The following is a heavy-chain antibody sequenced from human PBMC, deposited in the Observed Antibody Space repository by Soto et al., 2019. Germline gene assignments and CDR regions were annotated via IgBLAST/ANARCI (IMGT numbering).Heavy chain of an antibody. D-gene: IGHD2-15*01. Sequence: EVQLVESGGGLVQPGGSLRLSCAASGFTFSSYWMTWVRQAPGKGLEWVANIKEDGSEQYYVDSVKGRFTTSRDNTKNSLYLLMNSLRAEDTAVYYCARARINAFDIWGQGTMVTVSS. CDR1: GFTFSSYW. J-gene: IGHJ3*02. CDR2: IKEDGSEQ. V-gene: IGHV3-7*01. CDR3: ARARINAFDI.